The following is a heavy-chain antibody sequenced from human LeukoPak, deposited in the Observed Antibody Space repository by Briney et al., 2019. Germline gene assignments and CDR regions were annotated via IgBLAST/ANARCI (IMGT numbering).Heavy chain of an antibody. CDR1: GGSTNNYY. Sequence: SETLSLTCTVSGGSTNNYYWSWIRQPPGKGLEWIGYISYSGSTNYNPSLKSRVTISVDTSKNQFSLKLSSVTAADTAVYYCARGGRPSCDYWGQGTLVTVSS. CDR3: ARGGRPSCDY. J-gene: IGHJ4*02. V-gene: IGHV4-59*01. D-gene: IGHD3-10*01. CDR2: ISYSGST.